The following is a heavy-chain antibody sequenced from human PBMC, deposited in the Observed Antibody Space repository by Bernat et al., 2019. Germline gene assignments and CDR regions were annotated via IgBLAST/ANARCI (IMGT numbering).Heavy chain of an antibody. V-gene: IGHV3-66*01. CDR2: IYSGGHT. D-gene: IGHD4-17*01. CDR3: ARGLYGDPFY. J-gene: IGHJ4*01. Sequence: EVQLVESGGGLVQAGGSLRLSCAASGFTDSNSYMTWVRQAPGKGLEWVSVIYSGGHTYYADSVKGRFTISRDNFKNTLDLQMNSLRAEDTAVYYCARGLYGDPFYWGEGTQVTVYS. CDR1: GFTDSNSY.